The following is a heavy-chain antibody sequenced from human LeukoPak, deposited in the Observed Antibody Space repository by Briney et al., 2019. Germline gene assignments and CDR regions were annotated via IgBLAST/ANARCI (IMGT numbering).Heavy chain of an antibody. CDR1: GGSISSYY. J-gene: IGHJ4*02. CDR2: IYYSGST. Sequence: PSETLSLTCTVSGGSISSYYWSWIRQPPGKGLEWIGYIYYSGSTNYNPSLKSRVTISVDTSKNQFSLKLSSVTAADTAVYYCARGGYYYDSSGDRSFSDYWGQGTLVTVSS. CDR3: ARGGYYYDSSGDRSFSDY. V-gene: IGHV4-59*01. D-gene: IGHD3-22*01.